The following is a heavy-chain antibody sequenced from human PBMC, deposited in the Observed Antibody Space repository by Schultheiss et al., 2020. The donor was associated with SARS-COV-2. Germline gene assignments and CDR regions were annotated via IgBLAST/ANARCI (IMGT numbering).Heavy chain of an antibody. Sequence: GGSLRLSCKTSGYLFNSYWIGWVRQMPGKGLEWMGIIYPRDSDTIYSPSFQGQVTISVDMSINTAYLQLNSLKASDTAIYYCARPGGELAGFDFWGRGTLVTVSS. CDR1: GYLFNSYW. CDR3: ARPGGELAGFDF. V-gene: IGHV5-51*01. J-gene: IGHJ4*02. CDR2: IYPRDSDT. D-gene: IGHD3-16*01.